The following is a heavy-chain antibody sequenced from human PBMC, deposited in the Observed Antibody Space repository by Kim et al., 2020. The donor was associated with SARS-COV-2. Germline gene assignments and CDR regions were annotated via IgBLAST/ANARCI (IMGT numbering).Heavy chain of an antibody. D-gene: IGHD6-19*01. CDR2: INTNTGNP. Sequence: ASVKVSCKASGYTFTSYAMNWVRQAPGQGLEWMGWINTNTGNPTYAQGFTGRFVFSLDTSVSTAYLQISSLKAEDTAVYYCAREGSTIAVAGGYFDPWGQGTLVTVSS. J-gene: IGHJ5*02. CDR1: GYTFTSYA. V-gene: IGHV7-4-1*02. CDR3: AREGSTIAVAGGYFDP.